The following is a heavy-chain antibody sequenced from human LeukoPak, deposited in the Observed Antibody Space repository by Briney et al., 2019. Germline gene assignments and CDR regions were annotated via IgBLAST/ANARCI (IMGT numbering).Heavy chain of an antibody. CDR1: GGSISSNTYY. CDR3: ARVSVVPAATHLDYYYYMDV. D-gene: IGHD2-2*01. Sequence: SETLSLTCTVSGGSISSNTYYWGWIRQPPGKGLEWIGSIYYSGSTYYSPSLNSRVTISVDTSKNQFSLKLSSVTAADTAVYYCARVSVVPAATHLDYYYYMDVWGKGTTVTVSS. CDR2: IYYSGST. V-gene: IGHV4-39*07. J-gene: IGHJ6*03.